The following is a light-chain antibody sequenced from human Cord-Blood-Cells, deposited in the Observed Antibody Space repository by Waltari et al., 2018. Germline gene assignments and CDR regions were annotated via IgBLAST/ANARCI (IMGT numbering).Light chain of an antibody. CDR3: CSYAGSYTWV. CDR1: SSVVGGYQY. J-gene: IGLJ3*02. CDR2: DVS. V-gene: IGLV2-11*01. Sequence: QSALTQPRSVSGSPGESVTISCTGTSSVVGGYQYVSWYQQHPGKAPKLMIYDVSKRPSGVPDRFSGSKSGNTASLTISGLQAEDEADYYCCSYAGSYTWVFGGGTKLTVL.